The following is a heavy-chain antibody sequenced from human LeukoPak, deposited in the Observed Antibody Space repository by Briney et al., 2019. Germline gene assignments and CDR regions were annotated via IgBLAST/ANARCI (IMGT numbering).Heavy chain of an antibody. D-gene: IGHD2-15*01. CDR2: IYPGDSDT. CDR3: ARQYCSGGSCYGAFNI. V-gene: IGHV5-51*01. J-gene: IGHJ3*02. CDR1: GYSFSTYW. Sequence: GESLKISCKGSGYSFSTYWIGWVRQMPGKGLEWMGTIYPGDSDTRYSPSFQGQVTISADKSISTAYLQWSSLKASDTAMYYCARQYCSGGSCYGAFNIWGQGTMVTVSS.